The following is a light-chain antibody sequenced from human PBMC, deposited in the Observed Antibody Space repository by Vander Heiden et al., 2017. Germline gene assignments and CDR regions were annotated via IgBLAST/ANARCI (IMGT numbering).Light chain of an antibody. CDR3: QQYNSYPWT. J-gene: IGKJ1*01. CDR1: QTISSW. CDR2: KTS. Sequence: DIQMTQSPSTLSASVGDGVTITCRASQTISSWLAWYQQKPGKAPKHLIYKTSSLESGVPSRFSGGGSGTEFTLTISSLQPDDFATYYCQQYNSYPWTFGQGTKVELK. V-gene: IGKV1-5*03.